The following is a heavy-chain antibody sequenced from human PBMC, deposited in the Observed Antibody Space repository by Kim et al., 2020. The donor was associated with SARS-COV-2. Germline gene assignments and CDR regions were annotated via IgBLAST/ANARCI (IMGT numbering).Heavy chain of an antibody. CDR1: GFTFSSYG. V-gene: IGHV3-33*01. CDR2: IWYDGSNK. J-gene: IGHJ4*02. D-gene: IGHD3-10*01. Sequence: GGSLRLSCAASGFTFSSYGMNWVRQAPGKGLEWVAVIWYDGSNKYYADSVKGRFTISRDNSKNTMYLQMNSLRVEDTAVYYCARDIHWFGESPTWRRGGIGYWGQGTLVTVSA. CDR3: ARDIHWFGESPTWRRGGIGY.